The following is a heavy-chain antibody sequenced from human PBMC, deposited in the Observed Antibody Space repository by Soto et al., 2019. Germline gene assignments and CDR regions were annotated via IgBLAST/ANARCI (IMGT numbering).Heavy chain of an antibody. CDR1: GYTFNNYG. V-gene: IGHV1-18*01. CDR2: INAYNGDT. D-gene: IGHD3-22*01. CDR3: ARDGSLGDSSGYYYGMAY. J-gene: IGHJ4*02. Sequence: QVHLVQSGDEVRRPGASVKVSCMASGYTFNNYGFNWVRQAPGQGLEWMAWINAYNGDTNYAQNLQGRLTVTTDRSTSTAHMELRSLRSDDTAVYYCARDGSLGDSSGYYYGMAYWGQGTLVTVSS.